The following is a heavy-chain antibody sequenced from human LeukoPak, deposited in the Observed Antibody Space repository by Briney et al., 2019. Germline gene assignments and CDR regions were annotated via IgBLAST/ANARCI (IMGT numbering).Heavy chain of an antibody. V-gene: IGHV4-61*01. D-gene: IGHD3-22*01. CDR3: ARGNYYDSSGYRTLSYYFDY. J-gene: IGHJ4*02. CDR2: IYYSGST. CDR1: GGSISSSSYY. Sequence: SETLSLTCTVSGGSISSSSYYWSWIRQPPGKGLEWIGYIYYSGSTNYNPSLKSRVTISVDTSKNQFSLKLSSVTAADTAVYYCARGNYYDSSGYRTLSYYFDYWGQGTLVTVSS.